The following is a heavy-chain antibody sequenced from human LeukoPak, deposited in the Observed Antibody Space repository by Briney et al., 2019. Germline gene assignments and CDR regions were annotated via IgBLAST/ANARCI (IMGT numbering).Heavy chain of an antibody. D-gene: IGHD3-3*01. CDR3: ARDPFTPAFGNQYHYFDY. V-gene: IGHV4-59*01. Sequence: SETLSLSCTVSGATISSYYWSWIRQPPGKGLEWIGHLYYTGSTNYNPSLKCRVSISVDTSKNQFSLKLSSVTAADTAVYYCARDPFTPAFGNQYHYFDYWGQGTPVTVSS. CDR1: GATISSYY. J-gene: IGHJ4*02. CDR2: LYYTGST.